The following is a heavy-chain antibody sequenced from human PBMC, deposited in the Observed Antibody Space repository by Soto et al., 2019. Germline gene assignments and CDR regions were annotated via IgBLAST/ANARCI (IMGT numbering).Heavy chain of an antibody. CDR1: GYTFTSYD. J-gene: IGHJ6*03. CDR2: MNPNGGNT. CDR3: ARGSIYDFWSGYYTDYYYYYYMDV. Sequence: ASVKVSCKASGYTFTSYDINWVRQATGQGLEWMGWMNPNGGNTGYAQKFQGRVTMTRNTSISTAYMELSSLRSEDTAVYYCARGSIYDFWSGYYTDYYYYYYMDVWGKGTTVTVSS. D-gene: IGHD3-3*01. V-gene: IGHV1-8*01.